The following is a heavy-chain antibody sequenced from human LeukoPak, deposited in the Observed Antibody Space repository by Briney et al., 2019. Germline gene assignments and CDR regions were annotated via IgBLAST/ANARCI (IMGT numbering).Heavy chain of an antibody. V-gene: IGHV3-23*01. D-gene: IGHD5-18*01. CDR2: ISGSGGST. CDR1: GFTFSSYG. Sequence: GGSLRLSCAASGFTFSSYGMSWVRQAPGKGLEWVSAISGSGGSTYYADSVKGRFTISRDNSKNTLYLQMNSLRAEDTAVYYCARADWDTAMIDYWGQGTLVTVSS. J-gene: IGHJ4*02. CDR3: ARADWDTAMIDY.